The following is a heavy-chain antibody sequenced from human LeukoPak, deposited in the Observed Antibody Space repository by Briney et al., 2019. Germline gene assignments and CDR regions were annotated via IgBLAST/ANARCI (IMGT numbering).Heavy chain of an antibody. D-gene: IGHD4-17*01. CDR1: TDSISSHY. J-gene: IGHJ3*02. CDR2: ISYIGST. V-gene: IGHV4-59*11. CDR3: ARDLITVTKGFDI. Sequence: PSETLSLTCAVSTDSISSHYWSWILQPPGKGLEWIGYISYIGSTNYNPSLKSRVTISIDTSKNQFSLKLRSVTAADTAVYYCARDLITVTKGFDIWGQGTMVSVSS.